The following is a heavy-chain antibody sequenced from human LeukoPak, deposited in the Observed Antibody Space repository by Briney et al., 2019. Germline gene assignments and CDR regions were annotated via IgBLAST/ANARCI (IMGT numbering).Heavy chain of an antibody. V-gene: IGHV1-18*01. Sequence: ASVKVSCKASGYTFTSYYIPWVRQAPGQGLEWMGWISAYNGNTSYAQKLQGRVTLTTDTSTSTAYMELRSLRSDDTAVYYCARGYSGSYWDDAFDIWGQGAMVTVSS. CDR1: GYTFTSYY. CDR2: ISAYNGNT. J-gene: IGHJ3*02. D-gene: IGHD1-26*01. CDR3: ARGYSGSYWDDAFDI.